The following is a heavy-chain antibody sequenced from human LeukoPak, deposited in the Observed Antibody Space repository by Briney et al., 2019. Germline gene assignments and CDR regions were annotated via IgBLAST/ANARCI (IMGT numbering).Heavy chain of an antibody. Sequence: EASVKVPCKASGYTFTSYDINWVRQATGQGLEWMGWMNPNSGNTGYAQKFQGRVTMTRNTSISTAYMELSSLRSEDTAVYYCARGYSYDYYYYGMDVWGQGTTVTVSS. J-gene: IGHJ6*02. D-gene: IGHD5-18*01. CDR3: ARGYSYDYYYYGMDV. CDR1: GYTFTSYD. CDR2: MNPNSGNT. V-gene: IGHV1-8*01.